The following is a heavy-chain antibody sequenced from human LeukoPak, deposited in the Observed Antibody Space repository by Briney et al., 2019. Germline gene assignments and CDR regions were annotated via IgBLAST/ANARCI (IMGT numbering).Heavy chain of an antibody. CDR2: INHSGST. D-gene: IGHD3-22*01. J-gene: IGHJ4*02. CDR3: ARAETHNYYDSSGSYYFDY. CDR1: GGSFSGYY. V-gene: IGHV4-34*01. Sequence: PSETLSLTCAVYGGSFSGYYWSWIRQPPGKGLEWIGEINHSGSTNYNPSLKSRVTISVDTSKNQFSLKLSSVTAADTAVYYCARAETHNYYDSSGSYYFDYWGQGTLVTVSS.